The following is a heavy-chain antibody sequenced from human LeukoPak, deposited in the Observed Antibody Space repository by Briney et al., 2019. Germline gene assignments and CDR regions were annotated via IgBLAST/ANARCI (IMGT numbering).Heavy chain of an antibody. D-gene: IGHD6-19*01. CDR1: GYTFTSYG. CDR3: ARGRSFGSGWFEFDY. V-gene: IGHV1-18*01. CDR2: ISAYNGNT. J-gene: IGHJ4*02. Sequence: ASVKVSCKASGYTFTSYGISWVRQAPGQGLEWMGWISAYNGNTNYAQKLQGRVTMTRDMSTSTVYMELSSLRSEDTAVYYCARGRSFGSGWFEFDYWGQGTLVTVSS.